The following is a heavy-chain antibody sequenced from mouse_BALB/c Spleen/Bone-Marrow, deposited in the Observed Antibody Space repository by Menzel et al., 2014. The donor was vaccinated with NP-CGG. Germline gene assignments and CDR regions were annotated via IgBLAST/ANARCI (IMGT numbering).Heavy chain of an antibody. V-gene: IGHV1-9*01. Sequence: VQLVESGTELMKPGASVKISCKATGYAFSTYWIQWIKQRPGHGLDWIGEISPGTGNTNNNEKFRGKATFTADASSNTVYMQRISLTSEASAVYFCAIIGYQAWFSYWGQGTLVTVS. J-gene: IGHJ3*01. CDR2: ISPGTGNT. D-gene: IGHD2-2*01. CDR1: GYAFSTYW. CDR3: AIIGYQAWFSY.